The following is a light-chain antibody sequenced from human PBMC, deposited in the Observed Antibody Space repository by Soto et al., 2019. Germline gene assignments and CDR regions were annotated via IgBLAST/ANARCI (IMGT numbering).Light chain of an antibody. Sequence: ETVLTQSPGTLSLSPGERAILSCRASQSVSSTYLAWYQRKPGQAPRLLIYGASSRATGIPDRFSGSGSGTDFTLTISRLEPEDFAVYYCQQYDNSPITFGQGTRLEIK. CDR1: QSVSSTY. J-gene: IGKJ5*01. CDR2: GAS. CDR3: QQYDNSPIT. V-gene: IGKV3-20*01.